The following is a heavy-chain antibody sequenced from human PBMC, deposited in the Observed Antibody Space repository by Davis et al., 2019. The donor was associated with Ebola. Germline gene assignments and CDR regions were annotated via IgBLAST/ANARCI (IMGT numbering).Heavy chain of an antibody. J-gene: IGHJ4*02. D-gene: IGHD1-26*01. V-gene: IGHV4-59*01. CDR3: ARTPQYTSYGSYFDY. CDR1: GDSMSDYY. CDR2: IYYSGTT. Sequence: SETLSLTCTVSGDSMSDYYYNWIRQPPGRGLEWIGNIYYSGTTNLNPSLKSRVTISGDTSKNQFSLKLNSVTAADTAMYYCARTPQYTSYGSYFDYWGQGALVTVSS.